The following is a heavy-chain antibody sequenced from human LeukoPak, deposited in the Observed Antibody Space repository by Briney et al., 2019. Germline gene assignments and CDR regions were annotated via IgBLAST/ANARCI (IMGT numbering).Heavy chain of an antibody. D-gene: IGHD2-21*02. J-gene: IGHJ4*02. CDR1: GFTFSDYY. CDR3: ARYGLTAALDF. V-gene: IGHV3-11*04. Sequence: GGSLRLSCAASGFTFSDYYMSWIRQAPGKGLEWVSYISSSGSTIYYADSVKGRFTISRDNSKSSLSLQMNSLRVEDTAVYYCARYGLTAALDFWGQGTLVTVSS. CDR2: ISSSGSTI.